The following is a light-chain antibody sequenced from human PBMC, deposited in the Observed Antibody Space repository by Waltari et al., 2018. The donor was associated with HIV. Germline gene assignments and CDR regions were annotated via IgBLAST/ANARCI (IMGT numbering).Light chain of an antibody. V-gene: IGKV1-5*03. CDR3: QQYNNYPWT. Sequence: DMQIAQSHSTVSPSVGDRVTTTFRASQTITSWLAWYQQKPGKAPNLLIYKASSLESGVPSRFSGSGSGTEFTLTISSLQPEDFATYYCQQYNNYPWTFGQGTKVEIK. CDR1: QTITSW. J-gene: IGKJ1*01. CDR2: KAS.